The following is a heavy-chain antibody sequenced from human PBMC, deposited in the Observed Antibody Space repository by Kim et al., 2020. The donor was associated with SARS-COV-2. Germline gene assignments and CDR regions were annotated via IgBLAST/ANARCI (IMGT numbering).Heavy chain of an antibody. CDR3: ARDLNEASYDILTGLGGMDV. V-gene: IGHV1-3*01. CDR1: GYTFTSYA. CDR2: INAGNGNT. Sequence: ASVKVSCKASGYTFTSYAMHWVRQAPGQRLEWMGWINAGNGNTKYSQKFQGRVTITRDTSASTAYMELSSLRSEDTAVYYCARDLNEASYDILTGLGGMDVWGQGTTVTVSS. J-gene: IGHJ6*02. D-gene: IGHD3-9*01.